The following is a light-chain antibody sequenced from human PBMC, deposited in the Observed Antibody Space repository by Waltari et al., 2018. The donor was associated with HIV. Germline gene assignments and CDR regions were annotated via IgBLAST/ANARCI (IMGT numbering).Light chain of an antibody. J-gene: IGLJ2*01. Sequence: SYELTQPTSVSVSPGQTARITCSGDALPTQYTYWYQQKPGQAPVLVLYKDSERPSGIPERFSGSNSGTTVTLTISGVQAEDEADYYCQSADSSGSPYVVFGGGTKLTVL. V-gene: IGLV3-25*03. CDR2: KDS. CDR1: ALPTQY. CDR3: QSADSSGSPYVV.